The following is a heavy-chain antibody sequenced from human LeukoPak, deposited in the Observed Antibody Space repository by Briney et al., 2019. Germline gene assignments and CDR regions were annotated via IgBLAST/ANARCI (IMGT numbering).Heavy chain of an antibody. CDR1: GFTFSSYG. CDR3: AKDATRIAAAGSGYFQY. CDR2: ISYDGSNK. Sequence: PGGSLRLSCAASGFTFSSYGMHWVRQAPGKGLEWVAVISYDGSNKHYADSVKGRFTISRDISKNTLYLQMNSLRAEDTAVYYCAKDATRIAAAGSGYFQYWGQGTLVTVSS. D-gene: IGHD6-13*01. V-gene: IGHV3-30-3*02. J-gene: IGHJ1*01.